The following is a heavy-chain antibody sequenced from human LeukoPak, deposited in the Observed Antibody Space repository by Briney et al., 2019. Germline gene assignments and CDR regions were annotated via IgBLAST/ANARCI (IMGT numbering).Heavy chain of an antibody. CDR2: IIPIFGTA. D-gene: IGHD2-21*01. Sequence: SVKVSCKASGGTLSSYAISWVRQAPGQGLEWMGGIIPIFGTANYAQKFQGRVTITADKSTSTAYMELSSRRSEDTAVYYCAREGGGGEYYFDYWGQGTLVTVSS. CDR3: AREGGGGEYYFDY. CDR1: GGTLSSYA. V-gene: IGHV1-69*06. J-gene: IGHJ4*02.